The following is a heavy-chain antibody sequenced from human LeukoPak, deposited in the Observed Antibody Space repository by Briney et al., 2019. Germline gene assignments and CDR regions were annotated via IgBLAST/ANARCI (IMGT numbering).Heavy chain of an antibody. J-gene: IGHJ3*02. Sequence: GGSLRLSCAASGFTVSSNYMSWVRQAPGKGLEWVPFIYSGGSTYYADSVKGRFTISRDNLKNTLYLQMNSLRAEDTAVYYCARGGSGDIFDIWGQGTMVTVSS. CDR2: IYSGGST. V-gene: IGHV3-53*01. D-gene: IGHD2-21*01. CDR1: GFTVSSNY. CDR3: ARGGSGDIFDI.